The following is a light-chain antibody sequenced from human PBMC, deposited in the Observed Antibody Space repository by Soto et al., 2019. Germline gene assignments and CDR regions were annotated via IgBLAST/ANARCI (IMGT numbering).Light chain of an antibody. J-gene: IGKJ1*01. V-gene: IGKV3-20*01. CDR2: GAS. CDR3: QQYGSSPT. CDR1: QSVIDNY. Sequence: EIVLTQSPRTPSLSPGERATLSCRASQSVIDNYLAWYQQKPGQAPRLLIHGASWRATAIPDRFSGSGSGTDFTLTISRLEPEDFAVYYCQQYGSSPTFGQGTKVDIK.